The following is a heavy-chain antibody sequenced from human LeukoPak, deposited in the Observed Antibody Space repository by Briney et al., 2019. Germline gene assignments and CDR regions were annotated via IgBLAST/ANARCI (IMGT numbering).Heavy chain of an antibody. CDR2: IYNSGST. CDR1: GGSISGYY. Sequence: KPSETLSLTCTVSGGSISGYYWSWIRQPPGKGLEWIGYIYNSGSTNYNPSPKSRVTISVDKSKNQFSLKLSSVTAADTAVYYCARDRGYYGSGSYYNRLGDYYGMDVWGQGTTVTVSS. CDR3: ARDRGYYGSGSYYNRLGDYYGMDV. V-gene: IGHV4-59*12. D-gene: IGHD3-10*01. J-gene: IGHJ6*02.